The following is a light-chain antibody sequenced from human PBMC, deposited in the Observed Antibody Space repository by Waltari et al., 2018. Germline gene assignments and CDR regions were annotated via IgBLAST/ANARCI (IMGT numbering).Light chain of an antibody. CDR1: QIVTTN. Sequence: PGERATLSCRASQIVTTNLAWYQQKPGQAPRLLIYGASTRATGIPARFSGSGSGTDFTLTINSLQSEDFAVYFCQQYNDWPPRHTFGQGTKLQIK. CDR2: GAS. V-gene: IGKV3-15*01. J-gene: IGKJ2*01. CDR3: QQYNDWPPRHT.